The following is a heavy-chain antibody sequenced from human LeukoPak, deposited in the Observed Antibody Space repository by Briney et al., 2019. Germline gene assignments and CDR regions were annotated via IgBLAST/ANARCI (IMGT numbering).Heavy chain of an antibody. CDR1: GGTFTSYA. CDR2: IIPIFGTA. D-gene: IGHD1-1*01. J-gene: IGHJ5*02. Sequence: SVKVSCKASGGTFTSYAISWVRQAPGQGLEWIGGIIPIFGTANYAQKFQGRVTITADESTSTAYMELSSLRSEDTAVYYCARDQLQLERGGWFDRWGQGTLVTVSS. CDR3: ARDQLQLERGGWFDR. V-gene: IGHV1-69*13.